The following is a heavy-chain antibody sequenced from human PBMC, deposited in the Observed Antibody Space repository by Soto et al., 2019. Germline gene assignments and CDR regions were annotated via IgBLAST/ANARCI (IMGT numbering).Heavy chain of an antibody. CDR3: AIDSGDYSLSTLHY. CDR1: GYTFTSYG. V-gene: IGHV1-18*01. D-gene: IGHD4-17*01. J-gene: IGHJ4*02. CDR2: ISASNGNT. Sequence: QVQLVQSGAEVKKPGASVKVSCKASGYTFTSYGISWVRQAPGHGLEWMGWISASNGNTTYAQKLQGRVTMTTDTTTSSAYMELRSRRSVDTAVSFCAIDSGDYSLSTLHYWGQGTLVTVSS.